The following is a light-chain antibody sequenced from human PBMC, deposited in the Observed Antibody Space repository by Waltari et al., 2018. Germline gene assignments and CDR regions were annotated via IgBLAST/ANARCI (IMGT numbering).Light chain of an antibody. J-gene: IGKJ2*01. CDR2: AAS. V-gene: IGKV1-39*01. CDR1: QSISSY. CDR3: QQSYSTPYT. Sequence: DIQMTQSPSSLSASVGDSVTITCRASQSISSYLNWYQQKPGKAPKVLIYAASSLQSGVPSRFSGSGSETDFTLTISSLQPEDFATYYCQQSYSTPYTFGQGTKLEIK.